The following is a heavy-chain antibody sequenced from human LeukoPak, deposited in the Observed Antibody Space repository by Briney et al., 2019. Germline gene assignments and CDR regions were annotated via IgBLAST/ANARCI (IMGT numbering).Heavy chain of an antibody. D-gene: IGHD5-12*01. CDR3: AKDVSGYSGYDGPYFDY. CDR2: ISWNSGSI. CDR1: GFTFDDYA. J-gene: IGHJ4*02. V-gene: IGHV3-9*01. Sequence: GGSLRLSCAASGFTFDDYAVHWVRQAPGKGLEWVSGISWNSGSIGYADSVKGRFTISRDNAKNSLYLQMNSLRAEDTALYYCAKDVSGYSGYDGPYFDYWGQGTLVTVSS.